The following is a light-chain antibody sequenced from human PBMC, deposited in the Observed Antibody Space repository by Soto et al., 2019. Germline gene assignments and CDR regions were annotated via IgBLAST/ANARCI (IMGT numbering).Light chain of an antibody. V-gene: IGKV1-39*01. Sequence: EIQMTQSPSTRSASVGARVTITGLASQSISTWLAWYQQKPGKAPKLLIYAASSLQSGVPSRFSGSGSETDFTLTISSLQPEDFATYYCQQSYSTLPTFGGGTKVDIK. J-gene: IGKJ4*01. CDR3: QQSYSTLPT. CDR2: AAS. CDR1: QSISTW.